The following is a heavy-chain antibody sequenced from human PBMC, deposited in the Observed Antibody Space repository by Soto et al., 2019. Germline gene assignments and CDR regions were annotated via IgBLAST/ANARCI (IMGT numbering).Heavy chain of an antibody. CDR2: NDHGGTS. CDR3: ARVHLTLVVGSPFDQ. V-gene: IGHV4-38-2*02. Sequence: LVTLSLTCTVSGYYISRGSYRAWLWQPPGEGPAWIASNDHGGTSFYYPSLKSRITISVDTSNNQFSLKLPTVTAADTAEYYCARVHLTLVVGSPFDQWAHGTLDTVS. J-gene: IGHJ4*01. D-gene: IGHD2-8*02. CDR1: GYYISRGSY.